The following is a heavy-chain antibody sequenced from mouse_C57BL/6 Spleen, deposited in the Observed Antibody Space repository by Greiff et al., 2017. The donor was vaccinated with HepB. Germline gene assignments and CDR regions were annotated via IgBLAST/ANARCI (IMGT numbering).Heavy chain of an antibody. J-gene: IGHJ2*01. D-gene: IGHD2-5*01. V-gene: IGHV1-81*01. CDR2: IYPRSGNT. CDR3: ARGDSNYSSFGY. Sequence: LVESGAELARPGASVKLSCKASGYTFTSYGISWVKQRTGQGLEWIGEIYPRSGNTYYNEKFKGKATLTADKSSSTAYMELRSLTSEDSAVYFCARGDSNYSSFGYWGQGTTLTVSS. CDR1: GYTFTSYG.